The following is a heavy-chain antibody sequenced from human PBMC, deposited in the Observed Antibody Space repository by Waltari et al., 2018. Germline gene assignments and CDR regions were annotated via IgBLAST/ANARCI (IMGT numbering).Heavy chain of an antibody. V-gene: IGHV3-53*01. CDR2: IYSGGYT. Sequence: EVQLVESGGGLIQPGGSLRLSCAASGFTVSSSYMNWVRLAPGKGLEWVSVIYSGGYTYYADSVKGRLTISRDISKNTVYLQMNSLRAEDTAVYYCAREPFYQTAFDIWGQGTMVTVSS. D-gene: IGHD2-2*01. J-gene: IGHJ3*02. CDR3: AREPFYQTAFDI. CDR1: GFTVSSSY.